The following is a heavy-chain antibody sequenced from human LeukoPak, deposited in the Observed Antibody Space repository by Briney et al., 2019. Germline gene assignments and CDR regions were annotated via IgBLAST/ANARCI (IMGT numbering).Heavy chain of an antibody. CDR2: IYTNGST. V-gene: IGHV4-4*09. D-gene: IGHD6-13*01. Sequence: SETLSLTCTVSGGSISSDHWSWIRQPPGKGLEWIGYIYTNGSTNYNPSLKSRVTISVDTSKNQFSLKLSSVTAADTAVYYCARLIATAGMLHYYYYMDVWGKGTTVTVSS. CDR3: ARLIATAGMLHYYYYMDV. CDR1: GGSISSDH. J-gene: IGHJ6*03.